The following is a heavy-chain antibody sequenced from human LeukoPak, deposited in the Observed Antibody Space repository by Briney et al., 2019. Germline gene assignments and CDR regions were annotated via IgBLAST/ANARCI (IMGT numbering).Heavy chain of an antibody. CDR2: ISYDGSNK. V-gene: IGHV3-30-3*01. CDR1: GFTFSSYA. Sequence: GGSLRLSCAASGFTFSSYAMHWVRQAPGKGLEWVAVISYDGSNKYYADSVQGRFTISRDNSKNTLYLQMNSLRAEDTAVYYCARGVVVTAIQQNKHFDYWGQGALVTVSS. CDR3: ARGVVVTAIQQNKHFDY. D-gene: IGHD2-21*02. J-gene: IGHJ4*02.